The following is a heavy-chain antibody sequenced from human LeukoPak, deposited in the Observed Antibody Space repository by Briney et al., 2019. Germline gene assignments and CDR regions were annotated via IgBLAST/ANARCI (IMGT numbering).Heavy chain of an antibody. CDR2: ISGSGGST. CDR1: GFTFSSYA. CDR3: ASWPVPKGDFDY. D-gene: IGHD1-26*01. V-gene: IGHV3-23*01. Sequence: PGGSLRLSCAASGFTFSSYAMSWVRQAPGKGLEWVSAISGSGGSTYYAGSVKGRFTISRDNSKNTLYLQMNSLRAEDTAVYYCASWPVPKGDFDYWGQGTLVTVSS. J-gene: IGHJ4*02.